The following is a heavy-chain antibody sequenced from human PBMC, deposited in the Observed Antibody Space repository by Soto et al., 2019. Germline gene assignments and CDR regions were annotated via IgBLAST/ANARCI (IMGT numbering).Heavy chain of an antibody. Sequence: SVKVSCKASGGTFSSYAISWVRQAPGQGLEWMGGIIPIFGTANYAQKFQGRVTITADKSTSTAYMELSSLRSEDTAVYYCARNYCSSTSCYTRGLYFDYWGQGTLVTV. J-gene: IGHJ4*02. CDR3: ARNYCSSTSCYTRGLYFDY. CDR2: IIPIFGTA. D-gene: IGHD2-2*02. V-gene: IGHV1-69*06. CDR1: GGTFSSYA.